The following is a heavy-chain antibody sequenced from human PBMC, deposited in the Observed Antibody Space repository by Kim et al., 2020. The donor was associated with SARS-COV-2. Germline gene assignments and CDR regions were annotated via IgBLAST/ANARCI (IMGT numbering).Heavy chain of an antibody. CDR3: ARDLSPAGSGAYYYYYGMDV. Sequence: SETLSLTCTVSGGSISSYYWSWIRQPPGKGLEWIGYIYYSGSTNYNPSLKSRVTISVDTSKNQFSLKLSSVTAADTAVYYCARDLSPAGSGAYYYYYGMDVWGQGTTVTVSS. CDR2: IYYSGST. CDR1: GGSISSYY. J-gene: IGHJ6*02. D-gene: IGHD3-10*01. V-gene: IGHV4-59*13.